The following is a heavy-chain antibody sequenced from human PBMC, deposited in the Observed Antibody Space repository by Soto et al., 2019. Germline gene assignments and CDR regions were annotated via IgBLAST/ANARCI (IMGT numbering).Heavy chain of an antibody. CDR2: INPSGGST. Sequence: SAEVCSKASRYAFTSYSMRWVRQAPGQRLEWMGIINPSGGSTSYAQKFQGRVTMTRDTSTSTVYMELSSLRSEDTAVYYCARDTYYDFWSGYNWFDPWGQGTLVTVSS. CDR3: ARDTYYDFWSGYNWFDP. V-gene: IGHV1-46*01. CDR1: RYAFTSYS. J-gene: IGHJ5*02. D-gene: IGHD3-3*01.